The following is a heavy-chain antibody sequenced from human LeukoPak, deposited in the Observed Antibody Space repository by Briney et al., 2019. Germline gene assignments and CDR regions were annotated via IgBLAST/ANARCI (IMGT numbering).Heavy chain of an antibody. CDR3: ARDRWGGSD. CDR2: ISYSGST. D-gene: IGHD3-10*01. CDR1: GGSISSYY. V-gene: IGHV4-59*01. Sequence: PSETLSLTCTVSGGSISSYYWSWIRQPPGKGLEWIGYISYSGSTNYNPSLKSRVTISVDTSKNQFSLKLSSVTAADTAVYYCARDRWGGSDWGQGTLVTVSS. J-gene: IGHJ4*02.